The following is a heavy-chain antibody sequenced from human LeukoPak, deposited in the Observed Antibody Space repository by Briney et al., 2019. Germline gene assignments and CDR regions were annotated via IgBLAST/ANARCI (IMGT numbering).Heavy chain of an antibody. CDR2: IIPIFGTA. Sequence: ASVKVSXKASGGTFSSYAISWVRQAPGQGLEWMGGIIPIFGTANYAQKFQGRVTITADESTSTAYMELSSLRSEDTAVYYCARGKDTAMVDYYYYYMDVWGKGTTVTVSS. CDR1: GGTFSSYA. V-gene: IGHV1-69*13. CDR3: ARGKDTAMVDYYYYYMDV. D-gene: IGHD5-18*01. J-gene: IGHJ6*03.